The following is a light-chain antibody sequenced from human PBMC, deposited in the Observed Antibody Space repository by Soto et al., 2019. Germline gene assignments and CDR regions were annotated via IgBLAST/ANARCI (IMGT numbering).Light chain of an antibody. Sequence: ILMTQSPSTLSASIGDRVTITCRASQGIEAYLAWYQQKPGKAPRLLIYQATRLESGVPSRFSGSGSGTEFTLAISSLQPDDFAIYYCQQLYRSSWTFGPGTKVEIK. CDR2: QAT. CDR1: QGIEAY. CDR3: QQLYRSSWT. J-gene: IGKJ1*01. V-gene: IGKV1-5*03.